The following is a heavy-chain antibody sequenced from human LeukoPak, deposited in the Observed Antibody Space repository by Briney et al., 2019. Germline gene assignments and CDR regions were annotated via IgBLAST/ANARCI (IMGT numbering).Heavy chain of an antibody. CDR3: ARTYNDILTGCLDY. J-gene: IGHJ4*02. CDR1: GFTFSSYA. Sequence: GGSLRLSCAASGFTFSSYAMHWVRQAPGKGLEWVAIISYEGNIQDYADSVKGRFTISRDNSKNTLYLQMNSLRAEDTAVYYCARTYNDILTGCLDYWGQGTLVTVSS. V-gene: IGHV3-30-3*01. D-gene: IGHD3-9*01. CDR2: ISYEGNIQ.